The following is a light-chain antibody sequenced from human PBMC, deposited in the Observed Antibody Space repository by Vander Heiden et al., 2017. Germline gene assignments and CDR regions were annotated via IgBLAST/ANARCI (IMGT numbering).Light chain of an antibody. CDR2: DAS. J-gene: IGKJ2*01. CDR3: QQYERVPYT. Sequence: DIQITMSQSSLSLSVADRVTITCKASPDISNYLNWYQQKTGKAPKPLIYDASTLEAGVPSEFSRSGSGTDFSLTISSLQPEDIATYYCQQYERVPYTFGQGTKLEIK. CDR1: PDISNY. V-gene: IGKV1-33*01.